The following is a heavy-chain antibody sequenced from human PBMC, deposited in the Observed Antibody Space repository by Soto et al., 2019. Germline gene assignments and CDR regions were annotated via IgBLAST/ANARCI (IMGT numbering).Heavy chain of an antibody. CDR3: ARVGGNSGYDLPFYYYYYMDV. V-gene: IGHV4-59*01. Sequence: SETLSLTCTVSGGSISSYYWSWIRQPPGKGLEWIGYIYYSGSTNYNPSLKSRVTISVDTSKNQFSLKLSSVTAADTAVYYCARVGGNSGYDLPFYYYYYMDVWGKGTTVTVSS. J-gene: IGHJ6*03. D-gene: IGHD5-12*01. CDR2: IYYSGST. CDR1: GGSISSYY.